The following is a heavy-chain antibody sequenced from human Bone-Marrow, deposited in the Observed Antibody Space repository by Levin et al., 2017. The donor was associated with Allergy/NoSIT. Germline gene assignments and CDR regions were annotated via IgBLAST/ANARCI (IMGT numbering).Heavy chain of an antibody. D-gene: IGHD2-15*01. V-gene: IGHV3-21*01. CDR2: ISSSSSYI. CDR3: ARDQDVVVVAATHGPSPFDY. J-gene: IGHJ4*02. Sequence: GGSLRLFCAASGFTFSSYSMNWVRQAPGKGLEWVSSISSSSSYIYYADSVKGRFTISRDNAKNSLYLQMNSLRAEDTAVYYCARDQDVVVVAATHGPSPFDYWGQGTLVTVSS. CDR1: GFTFSSYS.